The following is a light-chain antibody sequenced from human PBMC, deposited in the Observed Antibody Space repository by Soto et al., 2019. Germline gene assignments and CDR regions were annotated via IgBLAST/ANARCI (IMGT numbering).Light chain of an antibody. CDR2: GAS. Sequence: EIVLTQSPGTLSLSPGERATLSCRASQLVSSNFLAWYQQKPGQAPRLIIHGASRRATGVPDRITGSGSGTDFTLSISRLEPEDFAVYYCQQYGGSTRTFGQGTKVDIK. CDR3: QQYGGSTRT. CDR1: QLVSSNF. V-gene: IGKV3-20*01. J-gene: IGKJ1*01.